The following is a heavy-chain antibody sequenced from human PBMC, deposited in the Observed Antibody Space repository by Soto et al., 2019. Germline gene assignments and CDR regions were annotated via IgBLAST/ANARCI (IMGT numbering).Heavy chain of an antibody. CDR1: GYMFTNFG. D-gene: IGHD6-13*01. V-gene: IGHV1-18*01. J-gene: IGHJ6*02. CDR2: ISAYNDNT. CDR3: ARDSSSWYYYYYGMDV. Sequence: ASVKVSCTASGYMFTNFGISWVRQAPGQGLEWMGWISAYNDNTNYAQKLQGRVTMTTDTSTNTAYMELRSLRSDDTAVYYCARDSSSWYYYYYGMDVWGQGTTVTVSS.